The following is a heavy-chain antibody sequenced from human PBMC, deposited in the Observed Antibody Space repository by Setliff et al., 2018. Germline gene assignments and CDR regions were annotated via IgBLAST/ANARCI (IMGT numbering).Heavy chain of an antibody. CDR3: AGMSGFQYMDV. Sequence: SETLSLTCAVSGDSISSGNWWSWIRQPAGKGLEWLGQIYTSWSTNYNPSLKGRATLSIDASKRQFSLKLTSVTAADTAVYYCAGMSGFQYMDVWGKGTTVTVSS. D-gene: IGHD3-3*01. J-gene: IGHJ6*03. CDR2: IYTSWST. CDR1: GDSISSGNW. V-gene: IGHV4-61*09.